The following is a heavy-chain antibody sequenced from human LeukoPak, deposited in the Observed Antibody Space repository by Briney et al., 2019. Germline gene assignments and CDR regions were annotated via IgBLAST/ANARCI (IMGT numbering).Heavy chain of an antibody. Sequence: GASVKVSCKASGYTFTSYAMHWVRQAPGQRLEWMGWLNAGNGNTQYSQKFQGRVTITRDTSASTAYMELSSLRSEDTAVYYCARDLYGRVIAVAGRGALVYWGQGTLVTVSS. CDR3: ARDLYGRVIAVAGRGALVY. CDR2: LNAGNGNT. D-gene: IGHD6-19*01. V-gene: IGHV1-3*01. CDR1: GYTFTSYA. J-gene: IGHJ4*02.